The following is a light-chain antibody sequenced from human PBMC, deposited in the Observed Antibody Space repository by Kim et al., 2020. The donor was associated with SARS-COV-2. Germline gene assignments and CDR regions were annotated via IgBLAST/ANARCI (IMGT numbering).Light chain of an antibody. Sequence: EIVLTQSPGTLSLSPGERATLSCRASQSVSISYLAWYQQKPGQAPRLLIYGASSRATGIPDRFSGSVSGTDFTLTISRLEPEDFAVYYCQQYGSSPQLFGQGTKVDIK. CDR2: GAS. V-gene: IGKV3-20*01. J-gene: IGKJ1*01. CDR3: QQYGSSPQL. CDR1: QSVSISY.